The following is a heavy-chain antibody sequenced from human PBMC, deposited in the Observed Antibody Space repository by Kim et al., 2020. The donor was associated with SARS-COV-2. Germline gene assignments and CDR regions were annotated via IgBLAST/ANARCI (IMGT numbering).Heavy chain of an antibody. V-gene: IGHV1-69*13. J-gene: IGHJ6*02. Sequence: SVKVSCKASGGTFSSYAISWVRQAPGQGLEWMGGIIPIFGTANYAQKFQGRVTITADESTSTAYMELSSLRSEDTAVYYCARQPPGGVRGVITPKYYYYGMDVWGQGTTVTVSS. D-gene: IGHD3-10*01. CDR3: ARQPPGGVRGVITPKYYYYGMDV. CDR2: IIPIFGTA. CDR1: GGTFSSYA.